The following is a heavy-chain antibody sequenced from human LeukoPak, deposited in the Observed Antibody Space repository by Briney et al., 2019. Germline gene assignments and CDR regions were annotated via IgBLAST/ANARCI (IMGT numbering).Heavy chain of an antibody. V-gene: IGHV4-59*01. CDR3: ARGPVGGATYYDGDAFDI. Sequence: SETLSLTCTVSGGSMSSYYWSWIRQSPGKGLEWIGYIYYSGSTNYNPSLKSRVTISVDTSKNQFSLKLSSATAVDTAVYYCARGPVGGATYYDGDAFDIWGQGTMVTVSS. CDR2: IYYSGST. CDR1: GGSMSSYY. D-gene: IGHD1-26*01. J-gene: IGHJ3*02.